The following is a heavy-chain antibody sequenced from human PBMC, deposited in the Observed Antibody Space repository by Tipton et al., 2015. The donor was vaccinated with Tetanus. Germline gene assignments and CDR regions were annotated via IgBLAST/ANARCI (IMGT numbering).Heavy chain of an antibody. Sequence: QVQLVQSGAEVKMPGSSVKVSCKASGDTFIYLYLHWVRQAPGQALEWMGWITPFNDDTTYSHQFQHRVTFTRDSSRSTAYMELSSLKSEDTAIYYCATSHEALDLWGQGTQVTVSS. D-gene: IGHD6-6*01. CDR1: GDTFIYLY. CDR3: ATSHEALDL. V-gene: IGHV1-45*02. CDR2: ITPFNDDT. J-gene: IGHJ3*01.